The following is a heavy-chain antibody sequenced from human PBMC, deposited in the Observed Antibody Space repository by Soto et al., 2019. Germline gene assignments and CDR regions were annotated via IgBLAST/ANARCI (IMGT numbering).Heavy chain of an antibody. Sequence: SVKVSCKASVGTFSSYAISWVRQAPGQGLEWMGGIIPIFGTANYAQKFQGRVTITADESTSTAYMELSSLRSEDTAVYYCARDRGIAAAGSPHNWFDPWGQGTLVTVSS. CDR2: IIPIFGTA. J-gene: IGHJ5*02. V-gene: IGHV1-69*13. CDR3: ARDRGIAAAGSPHNWFDP. CDR1: VGTFSSYA. D-gene: IGHD6-13*01.